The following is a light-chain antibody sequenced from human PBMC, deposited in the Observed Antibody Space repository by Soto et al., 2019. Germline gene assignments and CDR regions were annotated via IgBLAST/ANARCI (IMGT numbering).Light chain of an antibody. V-gene: IGLV2-23*03. J-gene: IGLJ2*01. CDR2: EGS. Sequence: QSALTQPASVSGSPGQSITVSCTGTSSDVGGYDVVSWCQQHTGKAPKLMISEGSLRPSGVSNRFSGSKSGNKASLTISGRQAEDEADYNCCSYAGGGTFVFGGGTKLTVL. CDR1: SSDVGGYDV. CDR3: CSYAGGGTFV.